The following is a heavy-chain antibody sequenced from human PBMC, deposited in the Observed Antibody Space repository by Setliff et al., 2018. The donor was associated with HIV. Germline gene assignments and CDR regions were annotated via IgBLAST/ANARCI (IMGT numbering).Heavy chain of an antibody. D-gene: IGHD3-16*01. V-gene: IGHV4-34*01. Sequence: SETLSLTCAVYGVSFNDYYWSWIRQPPGKGLEWIGEVNHSGRTNYNPSLRRRVIVSVDTSKNQFSLNLTSVTAADTAVYYCARGPWGRGENYAGLPFDNWGQGKLVTVSS. J-gene: IGHJ4*02. CDR2: VNHSGRT. CDR1: GVSFNDYY. CDR3: ARGPWGRGENYAGLPFDN.